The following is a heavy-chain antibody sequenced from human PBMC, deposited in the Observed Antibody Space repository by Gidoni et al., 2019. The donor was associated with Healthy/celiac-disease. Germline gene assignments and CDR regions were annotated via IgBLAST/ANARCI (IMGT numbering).Heavy chain of an antibody. Sequence: EVQLVESGGGLVQPGGSLRLSCAASGFTFSSYAMSWVRQAPGKGLEWVSAISGSGGSTYYADSVKGRFTISRDKSKNTLYLQMNSLRAEDTAVYYCAKTGLNDYYDSSGTLDYWGQGTLVTVSS. D-gene: IGHD3-22*01. CDR1: GFTFSSYA. CDR3: AKTGLNDYYDSSGTLDY. CDR2: ISGSGGST. J-gene: IGHJ4*02. V-gene: IGHV3-23*04.